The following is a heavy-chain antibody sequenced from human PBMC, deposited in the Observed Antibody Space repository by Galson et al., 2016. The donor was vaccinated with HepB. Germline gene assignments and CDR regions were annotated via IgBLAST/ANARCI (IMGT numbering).Heavy chain of an antibody. D-gene: IGHD3-10*01. J-gene: IGHJ6*02. CDR1: GFTFDDYG. Sequence: SLRLSCAVSGFTFDDYGMTWVRQAPGKGLEWVSGINWSGDSTAYAGSVKGRFTMYRDDARNSLYLQMSSLRVEDTALYQCARGLVGSGMDVWGQGTTVTGSS. CDR3: ARGLVGSGMDV. V-gene: IGHV3-20*01. CDR2: INWSGDST.